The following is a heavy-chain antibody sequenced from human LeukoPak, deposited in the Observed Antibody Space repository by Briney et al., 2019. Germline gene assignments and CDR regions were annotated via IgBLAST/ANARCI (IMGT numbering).Heavy chain of an antibody. Sequence: SETLSLTCTVSGYSISSGYYWGWIRQPPGKGLEWIGEIYHSGSTNYNPSLKSRVTISVDKSKNQFSLKLSSVTAADTAVYYCARAYYYDSSGYYFGWGQGTLVTVSS. V-gene: IGHV4-38-2*02. D-gene: IGHD3-22*01. J-gene: IGHJ4*02. CDR1: GYSISSGYY. CDR3: ARAYYYDSSGYYFG. CDR2: IYHSGST.